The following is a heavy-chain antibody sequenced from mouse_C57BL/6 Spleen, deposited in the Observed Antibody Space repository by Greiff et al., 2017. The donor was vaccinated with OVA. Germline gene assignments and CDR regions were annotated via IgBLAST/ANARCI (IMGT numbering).Heavy chain of an antibody. CDR1: GYTFTSYW. CDR3: ARSSYRCFDV. D-gene: IGHD1-1*01. V-gene: IGHV1-55*01. CDR2: IYPGSGST. Sequence: QVQLQQPGAELVKPGASVKMSCKASGYTFTSYWITWVKQRPGQGLEWIGDIYPGSGSTNYNAKFKSKATLTVDTSSRTAYMQLSSLTSEDAAVYFCARSSYRCFDVWGTGTTVTVSA. J-gene: IGHJ1*03.